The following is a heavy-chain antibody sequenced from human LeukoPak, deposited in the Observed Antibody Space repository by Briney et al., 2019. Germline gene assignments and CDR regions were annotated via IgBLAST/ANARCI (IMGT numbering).Heavy chain of an antibody. V-gene: IGHV3-11*01. CDR2: ISSSGSTI. D-gene: IGHD1-26*01. CDR3: ARAPKFRLVGVPKGPFDP. Sequence: GGSLRLSCAASGFTLSDYYMSWIRQAPGKGLEWVSYISSSGSTIYYADSVEGRFTTSRDNAKNSLYLQMNSLRAEDTAVYYCARAPKFRLVGVPKGPFDPWGQGTLVTVSS. CDR1: GFTLSDYY. J-gene: IGHJ5*02.